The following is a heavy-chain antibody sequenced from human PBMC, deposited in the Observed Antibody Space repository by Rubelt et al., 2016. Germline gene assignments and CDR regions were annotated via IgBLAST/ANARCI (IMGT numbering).Heavy chain of an antibody. Sequence: EVQLVQSGAEVKKPGESLRISCKGSGYSFTSYWISWVRQMPGKGLEWMGRIDPSDSYTNYSPSCQGHVTISADKSIVTAYRQGSSLEASDTAMYYCARHAGDGGNSEDWFDPWGQGTLVTVSS. CDR3: ARHAGDGGNSEDWFDP. V-gene: IGHV5-10-1*01. D-gene: IGHD4-23*01. CDR1: GYSFTSYW. J-gene: IGHJ5*02. CDR2: IDPSDSYT.